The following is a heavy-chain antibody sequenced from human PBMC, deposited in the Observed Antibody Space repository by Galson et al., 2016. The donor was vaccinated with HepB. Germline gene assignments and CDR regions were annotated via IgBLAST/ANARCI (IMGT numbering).Heavy chain of an antibody. V-gene: IGHV3-30-3*01. Sequence: SPRLSCAASGFTFSSYAVHWVRQAPGKGLEWLAYISYDGSNTHYADSVTGRFTISRDNSENTLYLQMNSLRPDDTAIYYCARGSGGIAARYFDYWGQGTLVTVSS. CDR3: ARGSGGIAARYFDY. CDR2: ISYDGSNT. D-gene: IGHD6-25*01. CDR1: GFTFSSYA. J-gene: IGHJ4*02.